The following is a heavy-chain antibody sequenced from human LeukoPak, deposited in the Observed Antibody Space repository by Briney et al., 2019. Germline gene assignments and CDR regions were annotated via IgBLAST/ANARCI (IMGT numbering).Heavy chain of an antibody. V-gene: IGHV3-48*01. Sequence: GGSLRLSCAASGFTFSSYSMNWVRQAPGKGLEWVSYIDSSSSTIYYADSVKGRFTISRDNSKNTLYLQMNSLRAEDTAVYYCAKRSIRTAYYYDSSGWFDYWGQGTLVTVSS. CDR2: IDSSSSTI. J-gene: IGHJ4*02. CDR3: AKRSIRTAYYYDSSGWFDY. D-gene: IGHD3-22*01. CDR1: GFTFSSYS.